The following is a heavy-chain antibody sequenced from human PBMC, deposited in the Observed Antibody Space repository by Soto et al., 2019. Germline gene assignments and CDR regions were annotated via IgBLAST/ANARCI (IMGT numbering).Heavy chain of an antibody. J-gene: IGHJ4*02. CDR1: GFTFSSYG. CDR2: IWYDGSNK. CDR3: AKPLGLLRRAMAQGSDY. Sequence: GGSLRLSCAASGFTFSSYGMHWVRQAPGKGLEWVAVIWYDGSNKYYADSVKGRFTISRDNSKNTVYLQMNSLRPEDTAVYYCAKPLGLLRRAMAQGSDYWGQGTLVTVSS. D-gene: IGHD5-18*01. V-gene: IGHV3-30*02.